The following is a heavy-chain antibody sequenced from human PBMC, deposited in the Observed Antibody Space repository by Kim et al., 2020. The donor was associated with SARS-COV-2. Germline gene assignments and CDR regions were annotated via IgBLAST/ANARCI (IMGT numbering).Heavy chain of an antibody. J-gene: IGHJ5*02. CDR3: ARDRARGSRSNWFDP. V-gene: IGHV3-74*01. D-gene: IGHD3-10*01. Sequence: GGSLRLSCAASGFTFSAHWMHWVRRAPGKGLVWVSRINGDGTTTTYADSVKGRFTISRDNAKNTLYLQMNSLRAEDTAVYYCARDRARGSRSNWFDPWGQGTLVIVSS. CDR2: INGDGTTT. CDR1: GFTFSAHW.